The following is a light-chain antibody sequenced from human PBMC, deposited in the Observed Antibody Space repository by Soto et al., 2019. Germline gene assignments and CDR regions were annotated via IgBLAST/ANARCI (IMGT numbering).Light chain of an antibody. CDR2: GAS. Sequence: EIVLTQSPGTLSLSPGERATLSCRASQSVSSSYLAWYQQKPGQAPMLLIYGASGKATGIPDRFSGSGSATDFTLTISRLQPADFAVYYCQQYGSSPLFTFGHGTNVDIK. J-gene: IGKJ3*01. V-gene: IGKV3-20*01. CDR1: QSVSSSY. CDR3: QQYGSSPLFT.